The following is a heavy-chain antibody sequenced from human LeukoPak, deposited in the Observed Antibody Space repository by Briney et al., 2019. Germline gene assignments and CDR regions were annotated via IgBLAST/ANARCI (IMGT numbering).Heavy chain of an antibody. CDR1: GFTVSNDY. CDR2: IYGDGTT. CDR3: ARDRAGAQSWVALDP. D-gene: IGHD3-10*01. V-gene: IGHV3-66*02. J-gene: IGHJ5*02. Sequence: GGSLRLSCAASGFTVSNDYMAWVRQAPGRGLEWVALIYGDGTTFYTDSVKGRFTISRDNFKNTLYLQMSSLRPEDTALYYCARDRAGAQSWVALDPWGQGTLVTVSS.